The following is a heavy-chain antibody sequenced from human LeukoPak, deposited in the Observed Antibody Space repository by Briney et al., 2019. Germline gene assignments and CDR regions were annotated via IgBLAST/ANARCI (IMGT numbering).Heavy chain of an antibody. CDR2: IRYDGSNK. V-gene: IGHV3-30*02. J-gene: IGHJ4*02. Sequence: GGSLRLSCAASGFTFISHGMHWVRQAPGKGLEWVAFIRYDGSNKYYAESVKGRFTIPRDNSKNTLYLEMNSLRAEDTAVYYCAKDYSSASYYVDYWGQGIPVTVSS. D-gene: IGHD3-22*01. CDR3: AKDYSSASYYVDY. CDR1: GFTFISHG.